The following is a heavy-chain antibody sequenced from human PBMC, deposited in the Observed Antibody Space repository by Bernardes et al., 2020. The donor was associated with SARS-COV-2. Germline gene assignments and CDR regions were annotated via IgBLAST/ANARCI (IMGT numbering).Heavy chain of an antibody. CDR1: GYSISSGYF. J-gene: IGHJ5*01. V-gene: IGHV4-38-2*01. CDR2: TYHSGTT. CDR3: ARNGDSSSWFDS. D-gene: IGHD3-22*01. Sequence: SETLSLTCGVSGYSISSGYFWAWIRQPPGKGLEWIGTTYHSGTTYYNPSLKSRAIVSVDTSKKQFSLRLNSVTAADTAIYYCARNGDSSSWFDSWGQGTLITVSS.